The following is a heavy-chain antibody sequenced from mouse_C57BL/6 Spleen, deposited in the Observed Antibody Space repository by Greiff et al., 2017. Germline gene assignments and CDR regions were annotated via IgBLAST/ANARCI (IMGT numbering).Heavy chain of an antibody. CDR3: AREVYYGSSYFDY. CDR2: ISDGGSYT. CDR1: GFTFSSYA. D-gene: IGHD1-1*01. J-gene: IGHJ2*01. Sequence: EVHLVESGGGLVKPGGSLKLSCAASGFTFSSYAMSWVRQTPEKRLEWVATISDGGSYTYYPDNVKGRFTISRYNAKNNLYLQMSHLKSEDTAMYYWAREVYYGSSYFDYWGQGTTLTVSS. V-gene: IGHV5-4*01.